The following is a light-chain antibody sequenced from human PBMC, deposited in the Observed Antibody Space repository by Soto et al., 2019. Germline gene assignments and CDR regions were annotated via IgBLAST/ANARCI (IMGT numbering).Light chain of an antibody. CDR2: DES. CDR1: QSVSSN. J-gene: IGKJ4*01. Sequence: EIVMTQSPATLSVSPGESATLSCRASQSVSSNLAWYQQNTGQAPRLLIYDESSRATGIPDRLSGGGSGTDLNLTISRLEPEDFAVYYCQQFSSYPLTCGGGTKVDI. V-gene: IGKV3-20*01. CDR3: QQFSSYPLT.